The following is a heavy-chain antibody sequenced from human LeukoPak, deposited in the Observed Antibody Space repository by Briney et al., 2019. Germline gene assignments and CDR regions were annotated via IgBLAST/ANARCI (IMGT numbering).Heavy chain of an antibody. D-gene: IGHD3-10*01. CDR2: ISGSGTI. V-gene: IGHV4-4*07. Sequence: SETLSLTCTVSGGSIHSYWSWIRQPAGKGLEWIGRISGSGTITYNPALQSRLTISIDTSKNQFSLKLMSVTAADTAVYYCARDSGTTGEVKFDPCGQGTLVTVSS. CDR3: ARDSGTTGEVKFDP. J-gene: IGHJ5*02. CDR1: GGSIHSY.